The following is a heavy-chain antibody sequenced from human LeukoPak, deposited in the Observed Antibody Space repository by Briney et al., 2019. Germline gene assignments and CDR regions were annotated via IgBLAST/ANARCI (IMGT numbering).Heavy chain of an antibody. CDR2: IIPIFGTA. Sequence: SVKVSCKASRGTFSSYAISWVRQAPGQGLEWMGRIIPIFGTANYAQKFQGRVTITTDESTSTAYMELSSLRSEDTAVYYCARDHGGSGRRYYYYMDVWGKGTTVTVSS. V-gene: IGHV1-69*05. D-gene: IGHD3-10*01. CDR1: RGTFSSYA. J-gene: IGHJ6*03. CDR3: ARDHGGSGRRYYYYMDV.